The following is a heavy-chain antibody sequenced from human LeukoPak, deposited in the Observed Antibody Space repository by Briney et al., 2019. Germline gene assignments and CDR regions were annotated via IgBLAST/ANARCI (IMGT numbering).Heavy chain of an antibody. V-gene: IGHV1-24*01. J-gene: IGHJ6*03. CDR3: ATERQGLRCSGGSCYSNYYYYMDV. CDR2: FDPEDVGK. D-gene: IGHD2-15*01. Sequence: GASVKVSCKVSGYTLTELSMHWVRQAPGKGLEWMGGFDPEDVGKIYAQRFQGRVTMTEDTSTDTAYMELSSLRSEDTAVYYCATERQGLRCSGGSCYSNYYYYMDVWGKGTTVTVSS. CDR1: GYTLTELS.